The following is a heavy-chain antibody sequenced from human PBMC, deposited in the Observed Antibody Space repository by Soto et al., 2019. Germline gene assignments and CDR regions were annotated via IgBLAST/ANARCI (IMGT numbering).Heavy chain of an antibody. V-gene: IGHV4-39*01. J-gene: IGHJ6*02. CDR1: SGTISSRSHY. D-gene: IGHD1-1*01. CDR3: ARQGRNTRIVLIKHYATDF. CDR2: IDDSGST. Sequence: SETLSLTCTVSSGTISSRSHYWAWTRQPPGKGLEWIGVIDDSGSTHYSESLKSRVTISVDTSKNQFSLKVSSVTATDTAVYYCARQGRNTRIVLIKHYATDFWGQGTAVTVSS.